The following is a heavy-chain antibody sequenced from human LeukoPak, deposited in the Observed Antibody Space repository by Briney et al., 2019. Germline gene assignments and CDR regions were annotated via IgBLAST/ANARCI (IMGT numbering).Heavy chain of an antibody. J-gene: IGHJ3*02. CDR2: ISYDGSNK. V-gene: IGHV3-30*03. CDR1: GFTFSSYG. CDR3: ARRIAVAREVAFDI. D-gene: IGHD6-19*01. Sequence: GGSLRLSCAASGFTFSSYGMHWVRQAPGKGLEWVAVISYDGSNKYYVDSVKGRFTISRDNSKNTLYLQMNSLRAEDTAVYYCARRIAVAREVAFDIWGQGTMVTVSS.